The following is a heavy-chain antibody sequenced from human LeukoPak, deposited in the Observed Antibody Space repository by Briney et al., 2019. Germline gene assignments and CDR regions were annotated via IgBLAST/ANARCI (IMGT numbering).Heavy chain of an antibody. CDR2: FDPEDGKT. D-gene: IGHD3/OR15-3a*01. Sequence: ASVKVSCKLSGNTLTEFPMHWVRQAPGKGLEWMGGFDPEDGKTIYAQKFQGRVTMTEDTSTDTAYMELSSLRSEDTAVYYCATAGDDVDSVMIWDFWGQGTLVTVSS. V-gene: IGHV1-24*01. CDR3: ATAGDDVDSVMIWDF. CDR1: GNTLTEFP. J-gene: IGHJ4*02.